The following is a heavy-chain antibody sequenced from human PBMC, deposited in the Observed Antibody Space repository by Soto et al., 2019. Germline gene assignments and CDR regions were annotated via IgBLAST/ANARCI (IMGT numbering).Heavy chain of an antibody. CDR2: IIPIFGTV. J-gene: IGHJ6*02. Sequence: QVQLVQSGAEVKKPGSSVKVSCKASGGSFTGHVISWVRQAPGQGLEWMGGIIPIFGTVNYAQKFQGRVTITADESTSTAYMELSGLRSEDTAVYYCARENSIASLSYYYGMDVWGQGTTVTVSS. V-gene: IGHV1-69*01. CDR1: GGSFTGHV. D-gene: IGHD6-6*01. CDR3: ARENSIASLSYYYGMDV.